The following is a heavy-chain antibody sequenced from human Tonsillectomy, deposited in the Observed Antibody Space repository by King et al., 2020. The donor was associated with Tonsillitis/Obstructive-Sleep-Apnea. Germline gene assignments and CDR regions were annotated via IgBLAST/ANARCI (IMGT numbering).Heavy chain of an antibody. CDR3: AKVVSLTRGNSAYYYYMDV. D-gene: IGHD3-16*01. J-gene: IGHJ6*03. Sequence: VQLVESGGGLVQPGGSLRLSCAASGFTFSNYAMDWVRQAPGKGLEWVSGISDSVNRTYYADSVKGRFTISRDNSKNTLHLQMNSLRAEDTAIYYCAKVVSLTRGNSAYYYYMDVWGKGATVTVSS. CDR2: ISDSVNRT. CDR1: GFTFSNYA. V-gene: IGHV3-23*04.